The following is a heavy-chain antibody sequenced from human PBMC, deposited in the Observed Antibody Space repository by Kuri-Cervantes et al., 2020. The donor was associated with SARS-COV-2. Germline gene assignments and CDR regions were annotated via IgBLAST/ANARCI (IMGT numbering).Heavy chain of an antibody. D-gene: IGHD2-21*01. CDR3: ARETGDRKMGIDP. CDR1: RGTFNTHI. V-gene: IGHV1-69*13. Sequence: SVKVSCKASRGTFNTHIINWLRQAPGQGLEWMGGIRPVFGAPYFAQKFQGRVTIAADESTSTVHMELGSLNSEDTAIYYCARETGDRKMGIDPWGQGTLVTVSS. CDR2: IRPVFGAP. J-gene: IGHJ5*02.